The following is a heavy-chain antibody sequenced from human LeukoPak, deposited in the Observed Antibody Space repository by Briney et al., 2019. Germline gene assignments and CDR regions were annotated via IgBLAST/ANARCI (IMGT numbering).Heavy chain of an antibody. V-gene: IGHV4-59*12. CDR3: ARGPYCSGGSCYSHYYYYMDV. Sequence: SETLSLTCTVSGGSISSYYWSWIRQPPGKGLEWIGYIYYSGSTNYNPSLKSRVTISVDTSKNQFSLKLSSVTAADTAVYYCARGPYCSGGSCYSHYYYYMDVWGKGTTVTVSS. D-gene: IGHD2-15*01. CDR2: IYYSGST. J-gene: IGHJ6*03. CDR1: GGSISSYY.